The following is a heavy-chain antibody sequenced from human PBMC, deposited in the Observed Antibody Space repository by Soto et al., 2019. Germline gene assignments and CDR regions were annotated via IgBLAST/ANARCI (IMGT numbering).Heavy chain of an antibody. Sequence: QVQLVQSGAEVKKPGASVKVSCKASGYPLTAKYLHWVRQAPGQGLEWMGWINHSSGGTKEAQKFRGRVTMNRDYSIRAAYMELSRLTSDDAAVYCCAKGGSSWTEWFDPWGQGTLVTVS. V-gene: IGHV1-2*02. J-gene: IGHJ5*02. D-gene: IGHD6-13*01. CDR2: INHSSGGT. CDR1: GYPLTAKY. CDR3: AKGGSSWTEWFDP.